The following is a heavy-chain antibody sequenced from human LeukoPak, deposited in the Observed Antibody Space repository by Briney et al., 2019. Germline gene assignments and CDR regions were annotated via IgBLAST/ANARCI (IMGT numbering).Heavy chain of an antibody. CDR3: ARVYYDFWSGYYDNWFDP. J-gene: IGHJ5*02. Sequence: ASVKVSCKASGYTFTSYAMHWVRQAPGQRLEWMGWINAGNGNTKYSQKFRGRVTITRDTSASTAYMELSSLRSEDTAVYYCARVYYDFWSGYYDNWFDPWGQGTLVTVSS. D-gene: IGHD3-3*01. CDR2: INAGNGNT. V-gene: IGHV1-3*01. CDR1: GYTFTSYA.